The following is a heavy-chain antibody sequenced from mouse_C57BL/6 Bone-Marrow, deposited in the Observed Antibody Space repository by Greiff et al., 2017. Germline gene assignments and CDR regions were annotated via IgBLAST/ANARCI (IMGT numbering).Heavy chain of an antibody. CDR1: GYTFTSYW. CDR2: IHPNSGST. V-gene: IGHV1-64*01. D-gene: IGHD2-10*02. J-gene: IGHJ3*01. Sequence: VQLQQPGAELVKPGASVKLSCKASGYTFTSYWMHWVKQRPGQGLEWIGMIHPNSGSTNYNEKFKSKATLTVDKSSSTAYMQLSSLTSEDSAVDYCASPSGRSWFAYWGQGTLVTVSA. CDR3: ASPSGRSWFAY.